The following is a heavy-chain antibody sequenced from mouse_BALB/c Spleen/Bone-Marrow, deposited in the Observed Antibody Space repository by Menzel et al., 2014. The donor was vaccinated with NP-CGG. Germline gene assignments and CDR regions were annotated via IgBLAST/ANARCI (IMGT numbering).Heavy chain of an antibody. J-gene: IGHJ4*01. CDR2: ISCYNGAT. CDR1: GYSFTGYY. CDR3: ARRDFPYAMDY. Sequence: LVKTGASVKISCKASGYSFTGYYMHRVKQSHGKSLEWIGYISCYNGATSYNQKFKGKATFTVDTSSSTAYMQFNSLTSEDSAVYYCARRDFPYAMDYWGQGTSVTVSS. V-gene: IGHV1S34*01.